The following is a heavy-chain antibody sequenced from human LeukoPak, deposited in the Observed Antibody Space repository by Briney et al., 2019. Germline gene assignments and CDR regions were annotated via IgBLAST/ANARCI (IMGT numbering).Heavy chain of an antibody. J-gene: IGHJ6*03. CDR1: GGSFSGYY. Sequence: SETLSLTCAVYGGSFSGYYWSWIRQPPGKGLEWIGEINHSGSTYYNPSLKSRVTISVDTSKNQFSLKLSSVTAADTAVYYCAREGSGYYYYMDVWGKGTTVTVSS. CDR2: INHSGST. D-gene: IGHD3-10*01. V-gene: IGHV4-34*01. CDR3: AREGSGYYYYMDV.